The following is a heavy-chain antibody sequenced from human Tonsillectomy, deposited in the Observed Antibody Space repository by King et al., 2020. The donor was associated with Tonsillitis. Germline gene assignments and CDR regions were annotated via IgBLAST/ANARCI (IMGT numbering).Heavy chain of an antibody. V-gene: IGHV3-33*01. Sequence: VQLVESGGGVVQPGRSLRLSCAASGFTFSSYGMHWVRQAPGKGLEGVAVIWYDGSNKYYADSVKGRFTISRDNSKNTLYLQMNSLRAEDTAVYYCARDLAAAGKFDYWGQGTLVTVSS. CDR2: IWYDGSNK. CDR3: ARDLAAAGKFDY. D-gene: IGHD6-13*01. CDR1: GFTFSSYG. J-gene: IGHJ4*02.